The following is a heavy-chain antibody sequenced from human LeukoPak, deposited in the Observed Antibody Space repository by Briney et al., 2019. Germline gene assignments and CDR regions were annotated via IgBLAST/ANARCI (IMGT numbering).Heavy chain of an antibody. CDR1: GGSISSGSYY. V-gene: IGHV4-61*02. J-gene: IGHJ6*03. Sequence: TSETLSLTCTVSGGSISSGSYYWSWIRQPAGKGLEWIGRIYTSGSTNYNPSLKSRVTISVDTSKNQFSLKLSSVTAADTAVYYCARGEYSYGDDYYYYMDVWGKGTTVTVSS. CDR2: IYTSGST. D-gene: IGHD5-18*01. CDR3: ARGEYSYGDDYYYYMDV.